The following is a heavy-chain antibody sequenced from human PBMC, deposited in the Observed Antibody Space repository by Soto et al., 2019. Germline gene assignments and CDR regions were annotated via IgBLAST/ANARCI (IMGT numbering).Heavy chain of an antibody. CDR1: GGSISSGDYY. D-gene: IGHD4-17*01. V-gene: IGHV4-30-4*01. J-gene: IGHJ6*02. CDR3: ARDLAYGAHLGGGMDV. Sequence: QVQLQESGPGLVKPSQTLSLTCTVSGGSISSGDYYWSWIRQPPGKGLEWIGYIYYSGSTYYNPSPKSRLTLSVDTSKTLFSLELSSVTAADTAVYYCARDLAYGAHLGGGMDVWGQGTTVTVSS. CDR2: IYYSGST.